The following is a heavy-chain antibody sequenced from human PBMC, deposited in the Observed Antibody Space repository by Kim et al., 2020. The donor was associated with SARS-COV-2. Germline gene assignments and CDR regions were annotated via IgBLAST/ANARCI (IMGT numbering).Heavy chain of an antibody. D-gene: IGHD3-10*01. CDR1: GYTFTSYG. Sequence: ASVKVSCKASGYTFTSYGISWVRQAPGQGLEWMGWISAYNGNTNYAQKLQGRVTMTTDTSTSTAYMELRSLRSDDTAVYYCARDRAHAGGLYGSGSSSYFDYWGQGILVTVSS. CDR3: ARDRAHAGGLYGSGSSSYFDY. CDR2: ISAYNGNT. J-gene: IGHJ4*02. V-gene: IGHV1-18*01.